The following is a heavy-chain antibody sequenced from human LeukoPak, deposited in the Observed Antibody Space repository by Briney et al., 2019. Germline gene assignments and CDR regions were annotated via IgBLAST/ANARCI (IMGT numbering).Heavy chain of an antibody. V-gene: IGHV3-21*01. CDR3: ARKRCDYYDSSGYYCYFDY. CDR1: GFTFSSYS. CDR2: ISSSSSYV. J-gene: IGHJ4*02. D-gene: IGHD3-22*01. Sequence: GGSLRLSCAASGFTFSSYSMNWVRQAPGKGLEWVSSISSSSSYVYYADSVKGRFTISRDNAKNSLYLQMNSLRAEDTAVYYCARKRCDYYDSSGYYCYFDYWGQGTLVTVSS.